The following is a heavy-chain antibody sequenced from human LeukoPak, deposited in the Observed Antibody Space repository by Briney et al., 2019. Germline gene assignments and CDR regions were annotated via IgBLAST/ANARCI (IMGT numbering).Heavy chain of an antibody. CDR3: ARGIVVVVAATQDY. Sequence: ASVKVSCKTSGYTFIGYYMHWVRQAPGQGLEWMGWINPNSGGTHYAQKFQGRVTMTRDTSISTGYMELSRLRSDDTAVYYCARGIVVVVAATQDYWGQGTLVTVPS. V-gene: IGHV1-2*02. CDR2: INPNSGGT. CDR1: GYTFIGYY. D-gene: IGHD2-15*01. J-gene: IGHJ4*02.